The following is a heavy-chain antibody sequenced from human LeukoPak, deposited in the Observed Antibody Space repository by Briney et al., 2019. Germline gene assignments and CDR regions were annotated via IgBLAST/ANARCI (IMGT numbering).Heavy chain of an antibody. CDR2: IWSDGSDK. J-gene: IGHJ1*01. D-gene: IGHD4-11*01. V-gene: IGHV3-33*06. CDR3: AKDAQRGFDYSNSLQN. CDR1: GFTFSHYG. Sequence: SGGSLRLSCAASGFTFSHYGMHWVRQTPGAGLEWVAVIWSDGSDKYYAKSVKGRFTISRDNSKNSLFLQMNSLRAEDTAAYYCAKDAQRGFDYSNSLQNWGQGILVTVSS.